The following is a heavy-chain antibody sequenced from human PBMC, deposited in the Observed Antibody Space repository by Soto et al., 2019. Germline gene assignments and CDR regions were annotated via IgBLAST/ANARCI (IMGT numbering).Heavy chain of an antibody. J-gene: IGHJ5*02. CDR1: GGSISSGGHY. V-gene: IGHV4-31*11. CDR2: IFYSGTT. CDR3: ARSVDP. Sequence: PSETLSLTCAVSGGSISSGGHYWSWIRQHPGKGLEWIGYIFYSGTTYYNPSLKSRVTISVDTSKNQFSLKLSSVTAADTAVYYCARSVDPWGQGTLVTVSS.